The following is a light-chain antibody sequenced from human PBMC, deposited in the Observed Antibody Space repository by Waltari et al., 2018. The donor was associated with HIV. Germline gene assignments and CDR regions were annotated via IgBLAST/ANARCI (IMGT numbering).Light chain of an antibody. CDR3: CSYAGSSTFYVV. Sequence: QSALTQPASVSGSPGQSITISCTGTSSDVGSYNLVSWHQQHPGKAPKLMIYEVSKRPSGVSNRFSGSKSGNTASLTISGLQAEDEADYYCCSYAGSSTFYVVFGGGTKLTVL. CDR1: SSDVGSYNL. CDR2: EVS. V-gene: IGLV2-23*02. J-gene: IGLJ2*01.